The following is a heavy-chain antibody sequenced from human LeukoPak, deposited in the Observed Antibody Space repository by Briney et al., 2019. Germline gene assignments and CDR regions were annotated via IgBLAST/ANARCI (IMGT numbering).Heavy chain of an antibody. CDR1: GGSISSGSYY. Sequence: SETLSLTCTVSGGSISSGSYYWSWIRQPAGKGLEWIGRIYTSGSSNYNPSLKSRVTISVDTSKNQFSLKLRSVTAADTAVYYCARASTIFGVTDAFEIWGQGTMVTVSS. J-gene: IGHJ3*02. CDR2: IYTSGSS. V-gene: IGHV4-61*02. CDR3: ARASTIFGVTDAFEI. D-gene: IGHD3-3*01.